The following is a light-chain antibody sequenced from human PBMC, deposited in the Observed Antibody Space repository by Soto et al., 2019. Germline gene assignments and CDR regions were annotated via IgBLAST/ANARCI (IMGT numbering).Light chain of an antibody. CDR2: DVD. J-gene: IGLJ2*01. Sequence: QSALTQPRSVSGSPGQSVTISCTGTSSDVGRYNYVSWYQQHPGKAPKLMIYDVDKRPSGVPDRFSGSKSGDTASLTISGLQADDEADYYCCSYAGTYAHVVFGGGTKVTVL. CDR1: SSDVGRYNY. V-gene: IGLV2-11*01. CDR3: CSYAGTYAHVV.